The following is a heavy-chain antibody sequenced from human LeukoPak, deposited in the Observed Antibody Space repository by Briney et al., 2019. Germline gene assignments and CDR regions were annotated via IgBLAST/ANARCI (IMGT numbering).Heavy chain of an antibody. D-gene: IGHD5-12*01. CDR3: ARVPRARAGYAYYFDY. Sequence: ASVKVSCKASGGTFSSYAISWVRQAPGQGLEWMGGIIPIFGTANYAQKFQGRVTITADESTSTAYMELSSLRSEDTAVYYCARVPRARAGYAYYFDYWGQGILVTVSS. V-gene: IGHV1-69*13. J-gene: IGHJ4*02. CDR1: GGTFSSYA. CDR2: IIPIFGTA.